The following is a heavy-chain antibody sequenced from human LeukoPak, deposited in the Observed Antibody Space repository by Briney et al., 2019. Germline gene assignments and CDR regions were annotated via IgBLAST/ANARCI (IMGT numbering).Heavy chain of an antibody. CDR2: IIPIFGTA. CDR3: ASRNPYDSSGYYPFDY. V-gene: IGHV1-69*05. CDR1: GGTFSRYA. Sequence: SVKVSCKASGGTFSRYAISWVRQAHGQGLEWMGGIIPIFGTANYAQKFQGRVTITTDESTSTAYMDLSSLRSEDTAVYYCASRNPYDSSGYYPFDYWGQGTLVTVSS. D-gene: IGHD3-22*01. J-gene: IGHJ4*02.